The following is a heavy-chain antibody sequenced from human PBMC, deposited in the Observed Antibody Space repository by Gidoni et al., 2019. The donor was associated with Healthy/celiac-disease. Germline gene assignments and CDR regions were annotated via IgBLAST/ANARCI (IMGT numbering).Heavy chain of an antibody. V-gene: IGHV3-30-3*01. CDR1: GFTFSSYA. J-gene: IGHJ3*02. D-gene: IGHD3-22*01. CDR3: ARDHYYDSSGYSLGAFDI. CDR2: ISYDGSNK. Sequence: QVQLVESGGGVVQPGRSLRLSCAASGFTFSSYAMHWVRQAPGKGLEWVAVISYDGSNKYYADSVKGRFTISRDNSKNTLYLQMNSLRAEDTAVYYCARDHYYDSSGYSLGAFDIWGQGTMVTVSS.